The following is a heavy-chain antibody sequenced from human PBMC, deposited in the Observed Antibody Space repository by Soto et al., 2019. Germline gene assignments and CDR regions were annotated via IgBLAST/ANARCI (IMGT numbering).Heavy chain of an antibody. Sequence: QVQLQESGPGLVKPSGTLSLTCAVSGASISTAYWWSWVRQPPGKGLEWIGETHYSGTTHYNPSLKSRVTISLDKSKNQFSLNLNSVTAADTAMYYCTRALLKSLDCWGQGTLVSVSS. V-gene: IGHV4-4*02. J-gene: IGHJ4*02. CDR3: TRALLKSLDC. CDR2: THYSGTT. D-gene: IGHD3-9*01. CDR1: GASISTAYW.